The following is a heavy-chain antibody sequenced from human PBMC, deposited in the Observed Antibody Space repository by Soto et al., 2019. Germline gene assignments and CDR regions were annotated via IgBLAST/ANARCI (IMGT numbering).Heavy chain of an antibody. Sequence: PGESLKISCKVSGYSFNNYWIAWVRQRPGTGLEWMGIIYPSNSGTRYSPSFQGQVTISADESISTAYLQWGSLKASDTAMYYCARGGPLGARREDWFDPWGQGTLVTVSS. V-gene: IGHV5-51*01. D-gene: IGHD1-26*01. CDR2: IYPSNSGT. CDR1: GYSFNNYW. CDR3: ARGGPLGARREDWFDP. J-gene: IGHJ5*02.